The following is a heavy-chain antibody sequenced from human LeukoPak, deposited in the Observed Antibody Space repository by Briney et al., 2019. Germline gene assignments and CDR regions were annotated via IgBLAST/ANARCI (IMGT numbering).Heavy chain of an antibody. Sequence: GGSLRLSCAASGFSFSSYWMHWVRQAPGKGLVWVSRISSDGSSSIYADSVKGRFTISRDNAKNTLYLQMNSLRAEDTAVYYCARLGSGSTLDCWGQGILVTVSS. CDR3: ARLGSGSTLDC. CDR1: GFSFSSYW. D-gene: IGHD3-10*01. V-gene: IGHV3-74*01. CDR2: ISSDGSSS. J-gene: IGHJ4*02.